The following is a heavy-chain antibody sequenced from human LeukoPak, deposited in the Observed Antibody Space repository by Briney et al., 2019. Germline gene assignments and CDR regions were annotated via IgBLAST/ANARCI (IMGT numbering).Heavy chain of an antibody. V-gene: IGHV4-4*02. CDR1: GGSISSGNW. CDR3: ANENRGGSTWYSLAS. J-gene: IGHJ5*02. Sequence: PSETLPLTCAVSGGSISSGNWWNWVRQSPGKGLEWIGEIYHSGSTKYNPSLKSRVTIPVQKSKNQFSLKLTSVTAADTAVYYCANENRGGSTWYSLASWGQGVLVTVSS. CDR2: IYHSGST. D-gene: IGHD6-13*01.